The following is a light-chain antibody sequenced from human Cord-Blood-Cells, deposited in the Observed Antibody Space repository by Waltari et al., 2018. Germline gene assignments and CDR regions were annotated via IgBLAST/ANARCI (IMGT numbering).Light chain of an antibody. CDR3: CSYAGSYTFYV. Sequence: QSPRTQPRSVSGSTGQAVTISCTGPSRVECGFHFVPSYQQQPGKAPKLMIDDVSKRPSGVPDRFSGSKSGNTASLTISGLQAEDEADYYCCSYAGSYTFYVFGTGTKVTVL. CDR2: DVS. CDR1: SRVECGFHF. J-gene: IGLJ1*01. V-gene: IGLV2-11*01.